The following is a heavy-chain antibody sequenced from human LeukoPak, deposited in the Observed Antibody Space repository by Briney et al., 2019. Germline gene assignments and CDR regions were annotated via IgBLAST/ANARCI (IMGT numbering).Heavy chain of an antibody. J-gene: IGHJ4*02. V-gene: IGHV1-69*06. CDR3: ASRPRDIVATITDY. D-gene: IGHD5-12*01. Sequence: SVKVSCKASGGTFSSYAISWVRQAPGQGLEWPGGIIPIFGTANYAQKFQGRVTITADKSTSTAYMELSSLRSEDTAVYYCASRPRDIVATITDYWGQGTLVTVSS. CDR1: GGTFSSYA. CDR2: IIPIFGTA.